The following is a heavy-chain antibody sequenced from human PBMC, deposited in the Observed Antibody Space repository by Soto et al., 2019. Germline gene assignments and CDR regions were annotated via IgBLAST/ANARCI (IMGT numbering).Heavy chain of an antibody. V-gene: IGHV4-59*01. CDR2: IYYSGST. CDR3: ASRYAGNFDD. Sequence: QVQLQESGPGLVKPSETLSLTCTVSGGSISSYYWSWIRQPPGKGLEWIGYIYYSGSTNYNPSLKRRITISVDTSKNQFSLKLSSVTAADTAVYYCASRYAGNFDDWGQGTLVTVSS. D-gene: IGHD3-16*01. CDR1: GGSISSYY. J-gene: IGHJ4*02.